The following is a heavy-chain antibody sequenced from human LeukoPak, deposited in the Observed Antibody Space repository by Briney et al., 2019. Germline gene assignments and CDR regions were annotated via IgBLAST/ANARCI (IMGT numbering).Heavy chain of an antibody. CDR3: AGHFYGSGSYADY. J-gene: IGHJ4*02. V-gene: IGHV4-39*01. CDR1: GGSISSSSYY. Sequence: KASETLSLTCTVSGGSISSSSYYWGWIRQPPGKGLEWIGSIYYSGSTYYNPSLKSRVTISVDTSKNQFSLKLSSVTAADTAVYYCAGHFYGSGSYADYWGQGTLVTVSS. CDR2: IYYSGST. D-gene: IGHD3-10*01.